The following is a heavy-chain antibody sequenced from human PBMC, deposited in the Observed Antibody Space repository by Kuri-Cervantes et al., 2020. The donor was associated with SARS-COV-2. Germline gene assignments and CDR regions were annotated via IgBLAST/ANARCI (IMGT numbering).Heavy chain of an antibody. CDR2: IKQDGSEK. Sequence: GESLKISCAASGFTFSSYWMSWVRQAPGKGLEWVANIKQDGSEKYYVDSVKGRFTISRDNAKNSLYLQMNSLRAEDTAVYYCARLYRPEVAWGQGTLVTVSS. V-gene: IGHV3-7*01. CDR1: GFTFSSYW. CDR3: ARLYRPEVA. J-gene: IGHJ5*02. D-gene: IGHD1-14*01.